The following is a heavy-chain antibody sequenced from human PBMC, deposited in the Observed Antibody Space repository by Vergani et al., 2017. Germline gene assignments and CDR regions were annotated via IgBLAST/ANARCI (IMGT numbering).Heavy chain of an antibody. CDR2: ISWNSDSI. J-gene: IGHJ3*02. D-gene: IGHD2-15*01. CDR3: AKVDILGAFDI. Sequence: EVQLVESGGGLVQPGRSLRLSCAASGFTFNDYAMHWVRQAPGKGLEWVSSISWNSDSIGYADSVKGRFTISRDNAKNSLSLQMNSLKTEDTALYYCAKVDILGAFDIWGQGTMVTVSS. V-gene: IGHV3-9*01. CDR1: GFTFNDYA.